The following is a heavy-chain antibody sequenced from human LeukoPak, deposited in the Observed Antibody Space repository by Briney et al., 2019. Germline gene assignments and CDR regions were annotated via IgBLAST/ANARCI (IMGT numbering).Heavy chain of an antibody. CDR2: IIPILGIA. J-gene: IGHJ6*02. Sequence: ASVKVSCKASGGTFSSYAISWVRQAPGQGLEWMGRIIPILGIANYAQKFQGRVTITADKSTSTAYMELSSLRSEDTAVYYCARVGSESWGKWGNIVVVPAAIPLHGYGMDVWGQGTTVTVSS. CDR1: GGTFSSYA. V-gene: IGHV1-69*04. D-gene: IGHD2-2*02. CDR3: ARVGSESWGKWGNIVVVPAAIPLHGYGMDV.